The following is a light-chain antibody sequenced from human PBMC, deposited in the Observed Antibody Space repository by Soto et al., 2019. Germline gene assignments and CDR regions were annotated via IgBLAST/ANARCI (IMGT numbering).Light chain of an antibody. J-gene: IGKJ4*01. CDR2: DAS. CDR3: QQYDNYPLT. V-gene: IGKV1-5*01. Sequence: DIQITQSPATLSASVGDRVTITCRASQSVRSWLAWYQQKPGTAPKLLIFDASRLESGVPSRFSGSAPGTEFTLTISSLQPDDFATYYCQQYDNYPLTFGGGTKVDIK. CDR1: QSVRSW.